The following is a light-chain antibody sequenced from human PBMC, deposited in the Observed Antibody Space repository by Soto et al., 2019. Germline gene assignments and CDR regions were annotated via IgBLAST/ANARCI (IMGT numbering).Light chain of an antibody. CDR3: QQRSNWPPIT. V-gene: IGKV3-11*01. CDR1: QSVSSY. Sequence: EIVLTQSPATLSLSPGERATLSCRASQSVSSYLAWYQQKPGQAPRLLIYDASNRATGIPARFSGSGSGPDFTLPISSLEPEDFAVYYCQQRSNWPPITFGQRTRLEIK. J-gene: IGKJ5*01. CDR2: DAS.